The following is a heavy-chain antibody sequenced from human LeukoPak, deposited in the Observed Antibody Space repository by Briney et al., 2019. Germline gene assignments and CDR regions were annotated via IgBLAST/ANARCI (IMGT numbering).Heavy chain of an antibody. Sequence: GGSLRLSCAASGFTFSTYGMHWVRQAPGKGLEGVAVITNDGNYEKYADAVRGRFTISRDNSKNTLYLQMNSLSAEDTAVYYCARDSITGDNSLDFWGRGTLVTVSS. D-gene: IGHD7-27*01. CDR3: ARDSITGDNSLDF. V-gene: IGHV3-33*05. CDR2: ITNDGNYE. CDR1: GFTFSTYG. J-gene: IGHJ4*02.